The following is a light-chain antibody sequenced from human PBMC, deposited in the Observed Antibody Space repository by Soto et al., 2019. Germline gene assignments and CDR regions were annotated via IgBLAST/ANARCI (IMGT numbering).Light chain of an antibody. V-gene: IGKV3-15*01. CDR3: QQDDDYPFT. CDR2: GAS. J-gene: IGKJ4*01. CDR1: QSVRSN. Sequence: EVVMTQSPATLSVSPGERVTLSCRASQSVRSNLAWYQQKPGQSPRLLIYGASTRATGIPARFSGSGSGTEFTLTISSLQSEDFAVYYCQQDDDYPFTFGGGTKVEIK.